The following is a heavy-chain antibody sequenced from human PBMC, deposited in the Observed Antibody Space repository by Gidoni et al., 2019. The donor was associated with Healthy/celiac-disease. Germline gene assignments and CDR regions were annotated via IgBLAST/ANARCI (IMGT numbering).Heavy chain of an antibody. Sequence: EVQLVQSGAEVKKPGESLRISCKGSGYSFTSYWISWVRQMPGKGLEWMGRIDPSDSYTNYRPSFQGHVTISADKSISTAYLQWSSLKASDTAMYYCASRTKEQPPAYYYYYYGMDVWGQGTTVTVSS. CDR2: IDPSDSYT. V-gene: IGHV5-10-1*01. J-gene: IGHJ6*02. D-gene: IGHD6-13*01. CDR3: ASRTKEQPPAYYYYYYGMDV. CDR1: GYSFTSYW.